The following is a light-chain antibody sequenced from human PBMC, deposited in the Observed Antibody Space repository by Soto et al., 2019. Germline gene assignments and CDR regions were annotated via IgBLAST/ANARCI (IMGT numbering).Light chain of an antibody. V-gene: IGKV3-15*01. J-gene: IGKJ2*01. CDR1: QSVSSN. CDR3: HQYDDGPYT. CDR2: GAS. Sequence: EIVMTQSPATLSVSPGERATLSCRASQSVSSNVAWYQQIPGQTPRLLIYGASTRATGIPVRFSGSGSGTELTLTISSLQSEDFAVYYCHQYDDGPYTFGQGTKV.